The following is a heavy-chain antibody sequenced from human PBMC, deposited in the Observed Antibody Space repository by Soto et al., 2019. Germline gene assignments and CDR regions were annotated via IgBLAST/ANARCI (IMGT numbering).Heavy chain of an antibody. J-gene: IGHJ5*02. CDR3: ARDNETGWFAP. D-gene: IGHD1-1*01. Sequence: QVQMQESGPGLVKPSQTRALTCTVSGGSISSGGYYWSWIRQHTGKGLEWIGYIYYSGSTYYNPSLKSRVTIAVDTSKNQFSLKLSSVTAADTAVYYCARDNETGWFAPWGQGTLVTVSS. CDR1: GGSISSGGYY. CDR2: IYYSGST. V-gene: IGHV4-31*03.